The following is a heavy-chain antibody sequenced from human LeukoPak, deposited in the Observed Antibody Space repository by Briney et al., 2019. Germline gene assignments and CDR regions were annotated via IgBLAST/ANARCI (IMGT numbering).Heavy chain of an antibody. CDR3: ARQTGSGLFILP. Sequence: SETLSLTCTVSGSSISSGSYYWSWIRQPAGKGLEWIGRIYTSGSTNYNPSLKSRVTISVDTSKNQFSLKLSSVTAADTAVYYCARQTGSGLFILPGGQGTLVTVSS. J-gene: IGHJ4*02. V-gene: IGHV4-61*02. CDR1: GSSISSGSYY. CDR2: IYTSGST. D-gene: IGHD3/OR15-3a*01.